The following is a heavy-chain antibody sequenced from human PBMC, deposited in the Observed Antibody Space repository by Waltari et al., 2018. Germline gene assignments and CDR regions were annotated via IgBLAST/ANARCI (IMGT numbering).Heavy chain of an antibody. Sequence: EVQLVESGGGLIQPGGSLRLSCAASGFTVRSNYMSWVRQAPGKGLEWVSVIYSGGSTYYADSVKGRFTISRDNSKNTLYLQMNSLRAEDTAVYYCAREAAYSSGWYPDYWGQGTLVTVSS. V-gene: IGHV3-53*01. J-gene: IGHJ4*02. CDR3: AREAAYSSGWYPDY. D-gene: IGHD6-19*01. CDR1: GFTVRSNY. CDR2: IYSGGST.